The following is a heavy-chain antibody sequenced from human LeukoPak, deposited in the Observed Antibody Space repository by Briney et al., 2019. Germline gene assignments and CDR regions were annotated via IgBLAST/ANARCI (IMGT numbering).Heavy chain of an antibody. Sequence: SETLSLTCTVSGGSISSYYWSWIRQPPGKGLEWIGYIYYSGSTNYSPSLKSRVTISVDTSKNQFSLKLSSVTAADTAVYYCTSYYYDSSGYYNFDYWGQGTLVTVSS. CDR3: TSYYYDSSGYYNFDY. D-gene: IGHD3-22*01. V-gene: IGHV4-59*01. CDR2: IYYSGST. CDR1: GGSISSYY. J-gene: IGHJ4*02.